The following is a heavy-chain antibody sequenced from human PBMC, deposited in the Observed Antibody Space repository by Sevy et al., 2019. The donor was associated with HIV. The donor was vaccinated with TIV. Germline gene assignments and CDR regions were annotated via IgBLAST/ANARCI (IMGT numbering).Heavy chain of an antibody. V-gene: IGHV3-48*03. Sequence: GGSLRLSCIASGFIFSNYEMNWVRQAPGKGLEWVSYITSSGSTKHYADSVKGRFTISRDNSKNTLYLQMNSLRAEDTAVYYCAKPRGSFYFDYWGQGTLVTVSS. CDR1: GFIFSNYE. CDR3: AKPRGSFYFDY. CDR2: ITSSGSTK. J-gene: IGHJ4*02. D-gene: IGHD3-16*01.